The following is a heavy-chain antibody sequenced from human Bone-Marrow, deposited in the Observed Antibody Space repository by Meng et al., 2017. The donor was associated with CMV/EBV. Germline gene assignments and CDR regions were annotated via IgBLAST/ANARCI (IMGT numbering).Heavy chain of an antibody. J-gene: IGHJ5*02. D-gene: IGHD3-10*01. CDR1: GSFIVNS. Sequence: GSFIVNSVSWVRRYPAQRPEWRRGSIPLHNTTNYAQRFQDRVTITMNESASTAYMELRSLTYDDSAVYYCARNHGEWGILGSWFDPWGQGTLVTVSS. CDR2: SIPLHNTT. V-gene: IGHV1-69*16. CDR3: ARNHGEWGILGSWFDP.